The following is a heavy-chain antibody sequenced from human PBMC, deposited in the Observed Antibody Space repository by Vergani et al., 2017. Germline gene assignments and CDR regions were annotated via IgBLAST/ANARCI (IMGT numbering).Heavy chain of an antibody. Sequence: QVQLVQSGAAVKKPGASAKVSCTASGYIFKNYYMHWLRLAPGQGFQWMGVVNFVTGAATSPQKFEGRITMTRDTSTATFYMDLSSLKYEDTAVYFCTKGSVYYHDSAGHGYDPYTGFDLWGQGTLVTVSS. J-gene: IGHJ3*01. CDR1: GYIFKNYY. CDR2: VNFVTGAA. V-gene: IGHV1-46*02. CDR3: TKGSVYYHDSAGHGYDPYTGFDL. D-gene: IGHD5-12*01.